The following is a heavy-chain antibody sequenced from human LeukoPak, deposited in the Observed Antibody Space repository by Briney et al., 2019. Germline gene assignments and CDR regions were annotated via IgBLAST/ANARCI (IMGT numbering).Heavy chain of an antibody. CDR3: ATLSMVRGIRPY. CDR2: VKSKIDGGAA. V-gene: IGHV3-15*01. CDR1: GFNFRAYW. Sequence: GGSLRLSCTTSGFNFRAYWMGWVRQAPGKGLEWVGRVKSKIDGGAADHAAPVKDRFSVSRDDSKNTLYLEMNSLETEDTAMYYCATLSMVRGIRPYWGQGTLVTVSS. J-gene: IGHJ4*02. D-gene: IGHD3-10*01.